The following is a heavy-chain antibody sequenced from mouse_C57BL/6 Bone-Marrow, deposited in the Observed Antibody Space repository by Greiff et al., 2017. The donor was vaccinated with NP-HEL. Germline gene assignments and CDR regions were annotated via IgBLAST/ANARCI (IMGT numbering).Heavy chain of an antibody. CDR2: IYYNGTI. J-gene: IGHJ2*01. V-gene: IGHV3-5*01. CDR1: GISITTGNYR. Sequence: EVQLQESGPGLVKPSQTVFLTCTVTGISITTGNYRWSWIRQFPGNKLEWIGYIYYNGTITYNPSLTSRTTITRDTPKNQFFLEMNSLTAEDTATYYCARLYGNPYYFDYWGQGTTLTVSS. D-gene: IGHD2-1*01. CDR3: ARLYGNPYYFDY.